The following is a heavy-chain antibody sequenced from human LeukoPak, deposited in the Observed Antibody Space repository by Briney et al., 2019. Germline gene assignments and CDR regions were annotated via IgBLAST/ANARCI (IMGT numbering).Heavy chain of an antibody. D-gene: IGHD3-16*02. V-gene: IGHV3-49*04. CDR2: IRSRTYGGTT. CDR3: TRAARRDYAWGSFRPPFDY. Sequence: PGGSLRLSCKPSGFTFGDYAMSWVRLAPGKGLEWIGFIRSRTYGGTTEYAASVKGRFTISRDDSKSIAYLQMNSLKTEDTAVYYCTRAARRDYAWGSFRPPFDYWGQGTLVTVSS. CDR1: GFTFGDYA. J-gene: IGHJ4*02.